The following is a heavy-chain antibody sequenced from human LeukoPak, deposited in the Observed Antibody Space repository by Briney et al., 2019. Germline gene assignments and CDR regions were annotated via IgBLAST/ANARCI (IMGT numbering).Heavy chain of an antibody. V-gene: IGHV3-30*02. J-gene: IGHJ4*02. CDR3: ARASGAYGPPFDY. D-gene: IGHD3-16*01. CDR1: GFTFSDYG. Sequence: GGSLRLSCAASGFTFSDYGMPWVRQAPGKGLQWVAIIWCDGSKRDYADSVKGRFTISRDNNKNSVFLQMDSLRAEDTAVYFCARASGAYGPPFDYWGQGTLVTVSA. CDR2: IWCDGSKR.